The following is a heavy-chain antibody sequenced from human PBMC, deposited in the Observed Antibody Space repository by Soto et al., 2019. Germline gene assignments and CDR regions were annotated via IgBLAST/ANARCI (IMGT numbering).Heavy chain of an antibody. D-gene: IGHD6-13*01. CDR1: GGSFSGYY. CDR3: ARGEHSSSWYRSSAGMDI. Sequence: SETLSLTCAVYGGSFSGYYWSWIRQPPGKGLEWIGEINHSGSTNYNPSLKSRVTISVDTSKSQFSLKLSSVTAADTAVYYCARGEHSSSWYRSSAGMDIWGQGTMVTVSS. V-gene: IGHV4-34*01. CDR2: INHSGST. J-gene: IGHJ3*02.